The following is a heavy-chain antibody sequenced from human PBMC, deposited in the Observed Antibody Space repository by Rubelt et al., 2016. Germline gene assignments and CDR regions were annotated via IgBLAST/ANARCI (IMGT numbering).Heavy chain of an antibody. CDR2: ISYDGSNK. CDR3: ARDTVPAAMLYYYYGMDV. J-gene: IGHJ6*02. D-gene: IGHD2-2*01. V-gene: IGHV3-30*04. Sequence: GLEWVAVISYDGSNKYYADSVKGRFTISRDNSKNTLYLQMNSLRAEDTAVYYCARDTVPAAMLYYYYGMDVWGQGTTVTVSS.